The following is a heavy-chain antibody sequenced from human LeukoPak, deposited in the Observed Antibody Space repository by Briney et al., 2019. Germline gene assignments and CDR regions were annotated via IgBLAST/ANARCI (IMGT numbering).Heavy chain of an antibody. CDR3: ARVDGEVPATGKLDP. Sequence: PSETLSLTCTVSGGSISSYYWSWIRQPPGKGLEWIGYIYYSGSTNYNPSLKSRVTISVDTSKNQFSLKLSSVTAADTAVYYCARVDGEVPATGKLDPWGQGTLVTVSS. D-gene: IGHD4-17*01. CDR2: IYYSGST. CDR1: GGSISSYY. J-gene: IGHJ5*02. V-gene: IGHV4-59*01.